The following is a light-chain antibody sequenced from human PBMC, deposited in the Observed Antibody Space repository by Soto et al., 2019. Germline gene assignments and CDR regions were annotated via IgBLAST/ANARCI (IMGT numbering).Light chain of an antibody. CDR2: VNSDGSH. J-gene: IGLJ1*01. Sequence: QSVLTQSPSASASLGASVKLTCTLSSGHSSYAIAWHQQQPEKGPRYLMKVNSDGSHSKGDGIPDRFSGSSSGAERYLTISSLQSEDEADYYCQIWGTGIQVFGTGTKLTVL. V-gene: IGLV4-69*01. CDR1: SGHSSYA. CDR3: QIWGTGIQV.